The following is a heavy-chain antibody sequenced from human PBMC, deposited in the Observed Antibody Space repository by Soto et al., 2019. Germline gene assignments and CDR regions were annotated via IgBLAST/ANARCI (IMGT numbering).Heavy chain of an antibody. D-gene: IGHD6-13*01. CDR1: GFTFSGSA. Sequence: PGGSLRLSCAASGFTFSGSAMHWGRQASGKGLEWGGRIRGKANSYATAYAASVKGRFTISRDDSKNMAYLQMNSLKTEDTAVYYCTTPPGYSHGFGYWGQGTLVTVSS. CDR3: TTPPGYSHGFGY. CDR2: IRGKANSYAT. V-gene: IGHV3-73*01. J-gene: IGHJ4*02.